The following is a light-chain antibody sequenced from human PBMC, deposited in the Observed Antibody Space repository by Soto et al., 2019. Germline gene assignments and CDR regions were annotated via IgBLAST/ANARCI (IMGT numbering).Light chain of an antibody. CDR3: LQLNTYPWT. CDR2: AAS. V-gene: IGKV1-17*01. CDR1: QVITND. J-gene: IGKJ1*01. Sequence: IQMTQSPSSLSASVGDRLSITCRASQVITNDLGWYQQKPGKAPKRLIYAASTLQSGVPSRFRGSGSGTEFTLTTSSLQHEDVATYYCLQLNTYPWTFGPGPKVDSK.